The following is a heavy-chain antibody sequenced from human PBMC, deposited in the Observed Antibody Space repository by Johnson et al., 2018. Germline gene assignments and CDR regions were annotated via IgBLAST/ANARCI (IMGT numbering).Heavy chain of an antibody. CDR1: GFTFDDYA. J-gene: IGHJ6*03. D-gene: IGHD5/OR15-5a*01. V-gene: IGHV3-9*01. CDR3: AKDHSVQCRYYYYMDV. CDR2: LSWNRGSR. Sequence: VQSGRSLRLSCAASGFTFDDYALHWVRHAPGKGLEWVSGLSWNRGSRGFADSVMGRFTISRDNAKNSLYLQLNSLSAEDTAVYYCAKDHSVQCRYYYYMDVGGKGTTFTVSS.